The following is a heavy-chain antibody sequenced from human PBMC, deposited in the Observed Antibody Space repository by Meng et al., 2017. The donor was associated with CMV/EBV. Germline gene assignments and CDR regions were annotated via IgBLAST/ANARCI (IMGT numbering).Heavy chain of an antibody. V-gene: IGHV1-69*05. D-gene: IGHD3-16*01. J-gene: IGHJ4*02. CDR2: IIPIFGTA. CDR3: ARPTVVGGRPRTFDY. Sequence: SVTVSCTASVGTFSSYAISWVRQAPGQGLEWMGGIIPIFGTANYAQKFQGRVTITTDESTSTAYMELSSLRSEDTAVYYCARPTVVGGRPRTFDYWGQGTLVTVSS. CDR1: VGTFSSYA.